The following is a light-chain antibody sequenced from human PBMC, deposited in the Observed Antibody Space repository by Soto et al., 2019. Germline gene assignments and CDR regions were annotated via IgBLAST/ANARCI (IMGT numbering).Light chain of an antibody. CDR1: SNDVGFSKF. J-gene: IGLJ2*01. V-gene: IGLV2-23*01. Sequence: QSVLTQPASVSASPGQSITISCTATSNDVGFSKFVSWYQQQPGKSPQVLVYEGTKRPSGVSLRFSGSHSVNAASLTISDIHIEDEADYYCCSYATSGVLFGGGTKLTVL. CDR3: CSYATSGVL. CDR2: EGT.